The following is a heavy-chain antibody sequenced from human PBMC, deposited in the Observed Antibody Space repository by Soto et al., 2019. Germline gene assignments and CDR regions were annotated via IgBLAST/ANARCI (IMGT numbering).Heavy chain of an antibody. V-gene: IGHV1-2*02. D-gene: IGHD2-2*01. J-gene: IGHJ6*02. CDR2: INPETGGT. CDR3: ARERYQVISDGMDV. Sequence: VASVKVSCKASGYTFTGYYVHWVREAPGQGLEWMGWINPETGGTSYAQKFQGRVTLSRGTSINTAYLELSRLRFDDAAVYFCARERYQVISDGMDVWGQGTTVTVSS. CDR1: GYTFTGYY.